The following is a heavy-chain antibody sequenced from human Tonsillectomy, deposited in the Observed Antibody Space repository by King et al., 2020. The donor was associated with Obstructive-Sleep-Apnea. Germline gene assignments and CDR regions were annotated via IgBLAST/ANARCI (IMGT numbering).Heavy chain of an antibody. CDR3: ARVRINYDLLTGYYNNYYFDS. J-gene: IGHJ4*02. D-gene: IGHD3-9*01. CDR2: INPNNNGT. CDR1: GYTFTDYY. Sequence: VQLVESGAEVKKPGASVKVSCKASGYTFTDYYIHWVRQAPGQGLEWMGWINPNNNGTNYAQKFQGRVTMTRDTSITTAYMELSSLRSDDTAVYYCARVRINYDLLTGYYNNYYFDSWGQGTLVTVSS. V-gene: IGHV1-2*02.